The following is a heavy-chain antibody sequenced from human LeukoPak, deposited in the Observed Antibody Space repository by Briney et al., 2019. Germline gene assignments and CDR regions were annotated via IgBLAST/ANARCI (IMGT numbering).Heavy chain of an antibody. Sequence: GRSLRLSCAASGFTFSSYGMHWVRQAPGKGLEWVAVIWYDGSKKYYADSVKGRFTISRDNSKNTMYLQMNSLRAEDTAVYYCAKVITVTTWGYYYGMDVWGQGTTVTVSS. CDR2: IWYDGSKK. CDR3: AKVITVTTWGYYYGMDV. CDR1: GFTFSSYG. V-gene: IGHV3-33*06. D-gene: IGHD4-17*01. J-gene: IGHJ6*02.